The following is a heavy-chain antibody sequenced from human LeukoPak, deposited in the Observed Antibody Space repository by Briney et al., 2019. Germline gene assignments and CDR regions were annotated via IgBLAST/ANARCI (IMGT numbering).Heavy chain of an antibody. D-gene: IGHD3-3*01. CDR2: IWYDGSNK. V-gene: IGHV3-33*06. J-gene: IGHJ4*02. CDR1: GLTFSSYG. Sequence: GGSLRLSCAASGLTFSSYGMHWVRQAPGKGLQWVAVIWYDGSNKYYADSVKGRFTISRDNSKNTLYLQMNSLRAEDTAVYYCAKDVGSYYDFWSGYYTPDYFDYWGQGTLVTVSS. CDR3: AKDVGSYYDFWSGYYTPDYFDY.